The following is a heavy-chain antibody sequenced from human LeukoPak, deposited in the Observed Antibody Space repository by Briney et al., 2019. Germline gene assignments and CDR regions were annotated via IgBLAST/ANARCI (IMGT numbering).Heavy chain of an antibody. CDR2: INPNSGGT. J-gene: IGHJ4*02. Sequence: ASVKVSCKASGYTFTGYYMHWVRQAPGQGLEWMGWINPNSGGTNYAQKFQGGVTMTRDTSISTAYMELSRLRSDDTAVYYCARENKRYSSSLGYWGQGTLVTVSS. CDR3: ARENKRYSSSLGY. D-gene: IGHD6-13*01. CDR1: GYTFTGYY. V-gene: IGHV1-2*02.